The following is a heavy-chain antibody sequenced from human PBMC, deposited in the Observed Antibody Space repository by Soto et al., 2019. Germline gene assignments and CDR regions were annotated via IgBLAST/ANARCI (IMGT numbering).Heavy chain of an antibody. CDR1: GGSISSYY. V-gene: IGHV4-59*08. D-gene: IGHD1-26*01. J-gene: IGHJ6*02. CDR3: ARHGGTPLGIVGATDYYYGMDV. Sequence: SETLSLTCTVSGGSISSYYWSWIRQPPGKGLEWIGYIYYSGSTNYNPSLKSRVTISVDTSKNQFSLKLTSVTAADTAVYYCARHGGTPLGIVGATDYYYGMDVWGQGTTVTVSS. CDR2: IYYSGST.